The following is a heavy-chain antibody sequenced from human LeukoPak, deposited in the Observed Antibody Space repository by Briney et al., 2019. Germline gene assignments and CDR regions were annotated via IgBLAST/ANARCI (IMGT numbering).Heavy chain of an antibody. Sequence: SVNVSFTASGGTFSIYAISWVRQAPGQGVEWMGGIIPIFGTANYAQKFQGRVTITTDESTSTAYMELSSLRSEDTAVYYCARGCSSTSCYYGFDPWGQGTLVTVSS. J-gene: IGHJ5*02. D-gene: IGHD2-2*01. CDR3: ARGCSSTSCYYGFDP. V-gene: IGHV1-69*05. CDR1: GGTFSIYA. CDR2: IIPIFGTA.